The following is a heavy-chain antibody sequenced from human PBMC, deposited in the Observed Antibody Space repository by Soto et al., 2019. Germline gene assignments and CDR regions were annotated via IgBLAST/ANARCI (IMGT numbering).Heavy chain of an antibody. CDR1: GFAFSSYS. CDR2: ISSSSSYI. CDR3: ARDSDLDYDILTGYQIGAFDI. D-gene: IGHD3-9*01. J-gene: IGHJ3*02. V-gene: IGHV3-21*01. Sequence: EVQLVESGGGLVKPGGSLRLSCAASGFAFSSYSMNWVRQTTGKGLEWFACISSSSSYIYYADSVKGRFTISRDNAKTAPYRLMNSLRAEETAVFYCARDSDLDYDILTGYQIGAFDIWGQGTVVTVSS.